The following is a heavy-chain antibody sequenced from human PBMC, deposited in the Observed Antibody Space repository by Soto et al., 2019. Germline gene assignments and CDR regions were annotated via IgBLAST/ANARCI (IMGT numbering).Heavy chain of an antibody. V-gene: IGHV4-30-4*01. D-gene: IGHD3-3*01. CDR3: AGGYDFWSGPSFDY. CDR2: IYYSGST. Sequence: QVQLQESGPGLVKPSQTLSLTCTVSGGSISSGDYYWSWIRQPPGKGLEWIGYIYYSGSTYYNPSLKSRVTVSVDPSKNQSSLKLSSVTAATTAVYYCAGGYDFWSGPSFDYWGQGTLVTVSS. J-gene: IGHJ4*02. CDR1: GGSISSGDYY.